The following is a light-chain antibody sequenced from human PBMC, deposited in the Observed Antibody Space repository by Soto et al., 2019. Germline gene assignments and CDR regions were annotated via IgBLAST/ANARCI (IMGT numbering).Light chain of an antibody. J-gene: IGLJ2*01. CDR1: SSDVGGYDY. Sequence: QSALTQPPSASGSPGQSVTISCTGTSSDVGGYDYVSWYQQHPGKAPKLMIYEVTIRPSGVSDRFSGSKSGNTASLTVSGLQAADEAEYYCCCCSYAGSSSFRVLFGGGTKLTVL. V-gene: IGLV2-8*01. CDR3: CSYAGSSSFRVL. CDR2: EVT.